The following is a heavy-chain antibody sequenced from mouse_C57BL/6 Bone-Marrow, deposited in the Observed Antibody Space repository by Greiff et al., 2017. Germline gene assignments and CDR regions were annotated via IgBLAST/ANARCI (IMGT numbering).Heavy chain of an antibody. J-gene: IGHJ2*01. CDR1: GYTFTDYY. D-gene: IGHD2-2*01. V-gene: IGHV1-26*01. CDR3: ARKGVLWLREDY. CDR2: INPNNGGT. Sequence: EVQLQQSGPELVKPGASVKISCKASGYTFTDYYMNWVKQSHGKSLEWIGDINPNNGGTSYNQKFKGKATLTVDKSSSTAYMELRSLTSEDSAVYYCARKGVLWLREDYWGQGTTLTVSS.